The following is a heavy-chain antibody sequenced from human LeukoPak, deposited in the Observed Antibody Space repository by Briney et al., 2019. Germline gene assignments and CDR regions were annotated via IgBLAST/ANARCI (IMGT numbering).Heavy chain of an antibody. J-gene: IGHJ4*02. CDR1: GFIFDDHG. V-gene: IGHV3-9*01. Sequence: GRSLRLSCAASGFIFDDHGMHWVRQTPGKGLEWVSGISWNSGSIGYADSVKGRFTISRDNAKNSLYLQMNSLRAEDTALYYCAKAEDTAMVRGDVDYWGQGTLVTVSS. CDR3: AKAEDTAMVRGDVDY. CDR2: ISWNSGSI. D-gene: IGHD5-18*01.